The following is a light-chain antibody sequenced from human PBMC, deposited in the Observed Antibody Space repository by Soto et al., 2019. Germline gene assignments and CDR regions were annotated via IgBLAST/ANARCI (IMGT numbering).Light chain of an antibody. CDR3: CSYGGRRTYV. CDR2: DVT. Sequence: QSALTQPRSVSGSPGQSVTISCTGTSSDVGGYNYVSWYQHHPGKAPKLMIYDVTKRPSGVRDRFSASKSGNTASLTISGLQAEDEADYYCCSYGGRRTYVFGTGTKLTVL. V-gene: IGLV2-11*01. J-gene: IGLJ1*01. CDR1: SSDVGGYNY.